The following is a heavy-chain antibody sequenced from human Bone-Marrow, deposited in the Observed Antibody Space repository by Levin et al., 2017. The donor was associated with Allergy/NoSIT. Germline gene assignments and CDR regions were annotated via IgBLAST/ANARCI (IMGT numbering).Heavy chain of an antibody. CDR1: GFTFSTYA. J-gene: IGHJ3*02. CDR3: ARHYYDNSGSAVGAFDT. Sequence: PGGSLRLSCGASGFTFSTYAMDWVRQAPGKGLEWVSLISDDGSDKSYADSVKGRVTISRDNSKNTLYLQMNSLRAEDTAVYYCARHYYDNSGSAVGAFDTWGQGTMVTVSS. D-gene: IGHD3-22*01. V-gene: IGHV3-30*04. CDR2: ISDDGSDK.